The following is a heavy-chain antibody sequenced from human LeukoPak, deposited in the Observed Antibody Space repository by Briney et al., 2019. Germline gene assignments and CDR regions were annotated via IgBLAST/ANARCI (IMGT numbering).Heavy chain of an antibody. J-gene: IGHJ1*01. CDR2: IIPIFGTA. Sequence: SAKVSCKASGGTFSSYAISWVRQAPGQGLEWMGGIIPIFGTANYAQKFQGRVTITADESTSTAYMELSSLRSEDTAVYYCARAYCSGGSCPSGYFQHWGQGTLVTVSS. CDR1: GGTFSSYA. D-gene: IGHD2-15*01. CDR3: ARAYCSGGSCPSGYFQH. V-gene: IGHV1-69*13.